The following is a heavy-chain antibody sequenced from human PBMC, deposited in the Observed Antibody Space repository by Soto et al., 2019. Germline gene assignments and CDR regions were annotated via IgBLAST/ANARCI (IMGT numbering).Heavy chain of an antibody. V-gene: IGHV4-39*01. D-gene: IGHD3-9*01. CDR3: ARLRGLRYFDWYFDL. CDR1: GGSISSSSDY. CDR2: IYYSGST. Sequence: QLQLQESGPGLVKPSETLSLTCTVSGGSISSSSDYWGLIRQPPGKGLEWIGSIYYSGSTYYNPSLKSRVTISVDTSKNQFSLKLSSVTAADTAVYYCARLRGLRYFDWYFDLWGRCTLVTVSS. J-gene: IGHJ2*01.